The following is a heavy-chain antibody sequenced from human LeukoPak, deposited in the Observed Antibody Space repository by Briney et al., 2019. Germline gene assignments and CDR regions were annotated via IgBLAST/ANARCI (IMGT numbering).Heavy chain of an antibody. J-gene: IGHJ5*02. CDR3: ARGFGDWGLSWFDV. CDR2: IYYSGSA. V-gene: IGHV4-61*01. Sequence: SETLSLTCTVSGGSVSSGSYYWSWIRQPPGKGLEWIGYIYYSGSAKYNPSLKSRVTISVDTSKNQFSLKLTSVTAADTAVYYCARGFGDWGLSWFDVWGQGTLVTVSS. D-gene: IGHD3-10*01. CDR1: GGSVSSGSYY.